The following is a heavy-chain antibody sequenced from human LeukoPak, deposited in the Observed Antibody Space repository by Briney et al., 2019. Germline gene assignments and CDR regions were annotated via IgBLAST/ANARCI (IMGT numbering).Heavy chain of an antibody. Sequence: SETLSLTCTVSGGSVSSGSYYWSWIRQPPGKGLEWIGYIYYSGSTNYNPPLKSRVTISVDTSKNQFSLKLSSVTAADTAVYYCARDRDRSGGGWFDPWGQGTLVTVSS. CDR3: ARDRDRSGGGWFDP. CDR1: GGSVSSGSYY. CDR2: IYYSGST. J-gene: IGHJ5*02. V-gene: IGHV4-61*01. D-gene: IGHD4-23*01.